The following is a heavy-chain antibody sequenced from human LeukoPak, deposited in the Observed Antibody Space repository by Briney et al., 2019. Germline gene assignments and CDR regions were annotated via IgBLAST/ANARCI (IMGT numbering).Heavy chain of an antibody. D-gene: IGHD4-23*01. CDR3: ARQMVTKDFDY. J-gene: IGHJ4*02. CDR1: GYSFISYW. Sequence: GESLKISXKGSGYSFISYWIGWVRQMPGKGLEWMGIIYPGDSDTRYSPSFQGQVTISADKSISTAYLQWSSLKASDTAMYYCARQMVTKDFDYWGQGTLVTVSS. V-gene: IGHV5-51*01. CDR2: IYPGDSDT.